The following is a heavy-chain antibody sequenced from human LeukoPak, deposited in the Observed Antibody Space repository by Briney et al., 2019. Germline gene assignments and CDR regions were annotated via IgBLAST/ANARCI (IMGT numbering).Heavy chain of an antibody. CDR1: GGSISSSSYY. V-gene: IGHV4-39*01. Sequence: PSETLSLTCTVSGGSISSSSYYWGWIRQPPGKGLEWIGSIYYSGSTYYNPSLKSRVTISVGTSKNQFPLKLSSVTAADTAVYYCARHHAGLYCSSTSCLNWFDPWGQGTLVTVSS. CDR3: ARHHAGLYCSSTSCLNWFDP. J-gene: IGHJ5*02. CDR2: IYYSGST. D-gene: IGHD2-2*01.